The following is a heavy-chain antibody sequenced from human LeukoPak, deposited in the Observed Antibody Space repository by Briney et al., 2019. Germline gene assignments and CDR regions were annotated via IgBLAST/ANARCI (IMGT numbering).Heavy chain of an antibody. CDR3: ARDGGGNSPFDY. CDR1: GGSISSGGYY. CDR2: IYHSGST. Sequence: SETLSLTCTVSGGSISSGGYYWSWIRQPPGKGLEWIGYIYHSGSTYYNPSLKSRVTISVDRSKNQFSLKLSSVTAADTAVYYCARDGGGNSPFDYWGQGTLVTVSS. D-gene: IGHD4-23*01. J-gene: IGHJ4*02. V-gene: IGHV4-30-2*01.